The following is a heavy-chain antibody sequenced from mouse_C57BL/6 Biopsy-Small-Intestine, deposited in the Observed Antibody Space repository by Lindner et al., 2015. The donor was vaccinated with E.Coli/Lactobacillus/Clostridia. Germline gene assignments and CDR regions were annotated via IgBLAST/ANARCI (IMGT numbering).Heavy chain of an antibody. D-gene: IGHD2-5*01. Sequence: VQLQESGAELVRPGALVTLSCKASGYTFTDYEMHWVKQTPVRGLEWIGVIDPETGGTVYNQKFKGKAIVTADKSSSTAYMELRSLTSEDSAVYYCTRGGNGSNPYYYVMDQWGQGTSVTVSS. CDR1: GYTFTDYE. V-gene: IGHV1-15*01. CDR2: IDPETGGT. J-gene: IGHJ4*01. CDR3: TRGGNGSNPYYYVMDQ.